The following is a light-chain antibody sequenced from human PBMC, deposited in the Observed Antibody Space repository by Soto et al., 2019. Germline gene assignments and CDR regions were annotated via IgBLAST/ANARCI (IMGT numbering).Light chain of an antibody. CDR3: QQHINWHLT. CDR2: EAS. Sequence: EIVLTQSPATLSLSPGERATLSCRASQTVSSSLAWYQQKPGQAPRLLIYEASNRDTGIPARFSGSGSGADFTLTISSLEPEDFALYYCQQHINWHLTFGGGTKVEIK. V-gene: IGKV3-11*01. J-gene: IGKJ4*01. CDR1: QTVSSS.